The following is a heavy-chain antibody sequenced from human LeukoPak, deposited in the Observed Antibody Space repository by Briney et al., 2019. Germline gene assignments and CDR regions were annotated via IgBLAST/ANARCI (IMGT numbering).Heavy chain of an antibody. CDR1: GFTFSSYA. Sequence: GGSLRLSCAASGFTFSSYAMSWVRQAPGKGLEWVSAISGGGASTYSADSVKGRFTISRDSSENTVYLQMNSLRAEDTAVYYCAKQEDGYYYYGMDVWGQGTTVTVSS. CDR3: AKQEDGYYYYGMDV. J-gene: IGHJ6*02. V-gene: IGHV3-23*01. D-gene: IGHD2-15*01. CDR2: ISGGGAST.